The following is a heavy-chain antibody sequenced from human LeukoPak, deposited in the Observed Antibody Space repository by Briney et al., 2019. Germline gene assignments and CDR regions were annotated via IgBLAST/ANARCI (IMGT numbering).Heavy chain of an antibody. CDR2: ISSSSSYI. V-gene: IGHV3-21*03. J-gene: IGHJ3*02. CDR3: TRRYNYDSSGYYYVRDAFDI. D-gene: IGHD3-22*01. Sequence: GGSLRLSCAASGFTFSSYSMTWVRQAPRKGLEWVSFISSSSSYIYDADSVKGRFTISRDNARKSLYLQMNSLKTEDTAVYYCTRRYNYDSSGYYYVRDAFDIWGQGTMVTVSS. CDR1: GFTFSSYS.